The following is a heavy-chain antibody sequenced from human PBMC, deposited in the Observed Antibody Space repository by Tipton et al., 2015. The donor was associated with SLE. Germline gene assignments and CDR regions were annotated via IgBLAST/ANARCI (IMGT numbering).Heavy chain of an antibody. CDR2: IYYSGST. CDR1: GGSISSHY. J-gene: IGHJ4*02. D-gene: IGHD6-19*01. V-gene: IGHV4-59*11. CDR3: ARLYQGIAVAGDY. Sequence: TLSLTCTVSGGSISSHYWSWIRQPPGKGLEWIGYIYYSGSTNYNPSLKSRVTISVDTSKNQFSLKLSSVTAADTAVYYCARLYQGIAVAGDYWGQGALVTVSS.